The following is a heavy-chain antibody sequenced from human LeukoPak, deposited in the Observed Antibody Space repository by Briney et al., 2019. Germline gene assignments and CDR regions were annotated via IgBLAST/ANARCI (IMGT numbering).Heavy chain of an antibody. J-gene: IGHJ6*02. CDR3: ARVTLGFCSGGSCYGGYYYGMDV. CDR2: ISSAGTTK. Sequence: GGSLRLSCAASGFTFSSYEMNWVRQAPGKGLEWISYISSAGTTKIYADSVKGRFTISRDNAKNSLYLQMNSLRAEDTAVYYCARVTLGFCSGGSCYGGYYYGMDVWGQGTTVTVSS. V-gene: IGHV3-48*03. D-gene: IGHD2-15*01. CDR1: GFTFSSYE.